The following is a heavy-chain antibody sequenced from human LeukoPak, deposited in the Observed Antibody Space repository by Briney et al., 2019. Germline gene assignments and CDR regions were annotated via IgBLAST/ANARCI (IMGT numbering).Heavy chain of an antibody. V-gene: IGHV4-59*08. Sequence: PSETLSLTCTVSGGSMTSYYWSWIRQPPGKGLEWIGCVYHSGSTSYNPSLKSRVSISEDTSKNQFSLKVSSVTAADTAVYYCARANPNWNPPDYWGQGTLVTVSS. CDR2: VYHSGST. D-gene: IGHD1-1*01. CDR1: GGSMTSYY. J-gene: IGHJ4*02. CDR3: ARANPNWNPPDY.